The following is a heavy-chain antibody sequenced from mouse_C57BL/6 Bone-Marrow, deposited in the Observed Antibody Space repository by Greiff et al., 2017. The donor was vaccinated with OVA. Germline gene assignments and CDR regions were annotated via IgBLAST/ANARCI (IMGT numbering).Heavy chain of an antibody. CDR2: IYPGDGDT. CDR3: AREEDYYGNSWFAY. D-gene: IGHD2-1*01. V-gene: IGHV1-82*01. J-gene: IGHJ3*01. Sequence: VHLVESGPELVKPGASVKISCKASGYAFSSSWMNWVKQRPGKGLEWIGRIYPGDGDTNYNGKFKGKATLTADKSSSTAYMQLSSLTSEDSAVYFCAREEDYYGNSWFAYWGQGTLVTVSA. CDR1: GYAFSSSW.